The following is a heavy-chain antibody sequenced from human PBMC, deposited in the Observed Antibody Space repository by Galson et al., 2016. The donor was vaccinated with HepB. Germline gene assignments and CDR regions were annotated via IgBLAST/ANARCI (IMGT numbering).Heavy chain of an antibody. CDR1: WDSVPSINAA. CDR2: TYYRSKWYN. Sequence: CAISWDSVPSINAAWHWLRQSPSRGLEWLGRTYYRSKWYNDYATSLKGRIIITPDTSKNQFSLQLDSVSHEDTAVYYCASGTAYGSAFEIWGQGTLVTVSS. D-gene: IGHD2-21*02. J-gene: IGHJ3*02. CDR3: ASGTAYGSAFEI. V-gene: IGHV6-1*01.